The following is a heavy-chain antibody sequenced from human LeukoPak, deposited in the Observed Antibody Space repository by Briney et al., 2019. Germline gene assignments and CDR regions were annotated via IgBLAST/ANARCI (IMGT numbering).Heavy chain of an antibody. CDR2: INHSGST. D-gene: IGHD2-15*01. CDR3: ARTGADIVVAVAATGWFDP. V-gene: IGHV4-34*01. J-gene: IGHJ5*02. Sequence: SETLSLTCAVYGGSFSGYYWSWIRQPPGKGLEWIGEINHSGSTNYNPSLKSRVTISVDTSKIQFSLKLSSVTAADTAVYYCARTGADIVVAVAATGWFDPWGQGTLVTVSS. CDR1: GGSFSGYY.